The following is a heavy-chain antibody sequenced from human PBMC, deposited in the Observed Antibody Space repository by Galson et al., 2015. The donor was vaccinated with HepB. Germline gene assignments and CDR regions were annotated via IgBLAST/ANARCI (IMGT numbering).Heavy chain of an antibody. CDR2: PGNKAT. V-gene: IGHV3-72*01. CDR1: GFTFSDYY. Sequence: SLRLSCAGSGFTFSDYYMDWVRQPPGKGLEWVGRPGNKATQYAASVNGRFTISRDDSRNSLFLQMSSLKIEDTAVYYCVRAGRDGNNLWDWGQGTLVTVSS. D-gene: IGHD5-24*01. CDR3: VRAGRDGNNLWD. J-gene: IGHJ4*02.